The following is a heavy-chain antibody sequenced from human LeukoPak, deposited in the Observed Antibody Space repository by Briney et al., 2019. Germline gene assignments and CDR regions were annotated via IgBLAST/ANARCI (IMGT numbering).Heavy chain of an antibody. CDR2: IIPIFGTA. CDR3: ARGGFYYDSSGYFSFDY. D-gene: IGHD3-22*01. CDR1: GGTFSSYA. V-gene: IGHV1-69*05. Sequence: GASVKVSCKASGGTFSSYAISWVRQAPGQGPEWMGGIIPIFGTANYAQKFQGRVTITTDESTSTAYMELSSLRSEDTAVYYCARGGFYYDSSGYFSFDYWGQGTLVTVSS. J-gene: IGHJ4*02.